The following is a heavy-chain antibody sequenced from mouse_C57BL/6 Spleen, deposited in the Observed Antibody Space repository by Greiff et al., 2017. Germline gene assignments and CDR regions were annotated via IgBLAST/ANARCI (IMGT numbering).Heavy chain of an antibody. Sequence: QVQLQQPGAELVRPGTSVKLSCKASGYTFTSYWMHWVKQRPGQGLEWIGVIDPSDSYTNYNQKFKGKATLTVDTSSSTAYMQLSSLTSEDSAVYYCARREEYYFDYWGQGTTLTVSS. V-gene: IGHV1-59*01. CDR2: IDPSDSYT. CDR3: ARREEYYFDY. J-gene: IGHJ2*01. CDR1: GYTFTSYW.